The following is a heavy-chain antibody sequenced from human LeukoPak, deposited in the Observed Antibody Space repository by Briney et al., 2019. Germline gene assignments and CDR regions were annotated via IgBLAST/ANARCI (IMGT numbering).Heavy chain of an antibody. D-gene: IGHD3-9*01. J-gene: IGHJ2*01. CDR1: GGSISSYY. CDR3: AKTPPTIFGHFDL. V-gene: IGHV4-4*07. CDR2: IYRSGIT. Sequence: SETLSLTCTVSGGSISSYYWSWIRQPAGKGLEWIGRIYRSGITNYNPSLKSRVTMSIDASKSLFSLNLTSVTAADTAVYYCAKTPPTIFGHFDLWGRGTLVTVSS.